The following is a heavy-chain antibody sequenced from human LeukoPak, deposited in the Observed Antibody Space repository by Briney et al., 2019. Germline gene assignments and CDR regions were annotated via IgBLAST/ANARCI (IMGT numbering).Heavy chain of an antibody. CDR2: ITTTGDRV. D-gene: IGHD2-8*01. CDR3: ARDTKDY. V-gene: IGHV3-48*03. J-gene: IGHJ4*02. CDR1: GFIFSNYE. Sequence: PGESLRLSCAASGFIFSNYEMNWVRQAPGKGLEWISYITTTGDRVQYADSVKGRFTVSRDNAKNSLYLQMNSLRVEDTGVYYCARDTKDYWGQGTRVTVSS.